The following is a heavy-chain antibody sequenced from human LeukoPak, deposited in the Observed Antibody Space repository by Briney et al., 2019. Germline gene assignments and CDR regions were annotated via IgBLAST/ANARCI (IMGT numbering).Heavy chain of an antibody. CDR1: GFTFSDYY. D-gene: IGHD2-15*01. Sequence: PGGSLRLSCAASGFTFSDYYMSWIRQAPGKGLEWVSYISSSSSYTNYADSVKGRFTISRDNAKNTLYLQMNSLRAEDTAVYYCARGSVHCRGGSCYLDYWGQGTLVTVS. V-gene: IGHV3-11*06. CDR3: ARGSVHCRGGSCYLDY. J-gene: IGHJ4*02. CDR2: ISSSSSYT.